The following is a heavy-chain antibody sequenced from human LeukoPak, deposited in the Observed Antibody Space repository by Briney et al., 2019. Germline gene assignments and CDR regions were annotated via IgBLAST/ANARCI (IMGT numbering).Heavy chain of an antibody. V-gene: IGHV3-48*04. D-gene: IGHD4-23*01. Sequence: GGSLRLSCAASGFTFSSYTMNWVRQAPGKGLEWLSYIGSSGASIYYADSVKGRFTISRDNAKNSLYLQMNSLRAEDTALYYCARGGSYGGYHSYWGQGTLVTVSS. CDR1: GFTFSSYT. CDR3: ARGGSYGGYHSY. J-gene: IGHJ4*02. CDR2: IGSSGASI.